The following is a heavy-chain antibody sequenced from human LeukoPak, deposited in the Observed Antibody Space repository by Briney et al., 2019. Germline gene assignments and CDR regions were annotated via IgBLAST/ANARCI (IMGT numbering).Heavy chain of an antibody. CDR1: GLTFSSYG. J-gene: IGHJ4*02. CDR2: IRYDGSNK. V-gene: IGHV3-30*02. CDR3: AKDSVANVWFGELAIDY. Sequence: PGGSLRLSCAASGLTFSSYGMHWVRQAPGKGLEWVAFIRYDGSNKYYADSVKGRFTISRDNSKNTLYLQMNSLRAEDTAVYYCAKDSVANVWFGELAIDYWGQGTLVTVSS. D-gene: IGHD3-10*01.